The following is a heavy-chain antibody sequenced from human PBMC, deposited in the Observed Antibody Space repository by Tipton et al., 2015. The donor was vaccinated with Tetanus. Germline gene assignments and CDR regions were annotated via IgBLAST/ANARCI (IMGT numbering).Heavy chain of an antibody. CDR1: GGTFGSYA. D-gene: IGHD1-1*01. V-gene: IGHV1-69*06. CDR3: GRGRRHDPKTFYGMDR. J-gene: IGHJ6*02. CDR2: IIPFSDTI. Sequence: QLVQSGAEVKKPGSSVKVSCEASGGTFGSYAVNWVRQAPGQGLEWMGGIIPFSDTIEYSKKYQGRITITADRSSSPAYMELSSRRSEDTAVYYWGRGRRHDPKTFYGMDRWGQGTTVIVSS.